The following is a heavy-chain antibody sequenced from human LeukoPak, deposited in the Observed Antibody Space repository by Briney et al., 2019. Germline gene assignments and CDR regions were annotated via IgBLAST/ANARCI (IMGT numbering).Heavy chain of an antibody. D-gene: IGHD5-12*01. CDR3: ARGSGYDPPGNDY. CDR2: INPNSGGT. CDR1: GYTFTGYY. V-gene: IGHV1-2*02. Sequence: GASVKVSCKASGYTFTGYYMHWVRQAPGQGLEWMGWINPNSGGTNYVQKFRGRVTMTRDTSISTAYMELSRLRSDDTAVYYCARGSGYDPPGNDYWGQGTLVTVSS. J-gene: IGHJ4*02.